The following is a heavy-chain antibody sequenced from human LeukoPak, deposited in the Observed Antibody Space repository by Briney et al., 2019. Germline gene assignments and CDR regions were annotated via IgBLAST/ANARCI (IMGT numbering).Heavy chain of an antibody. CDR3: ARSCSGGSCSQMGTLH. D-gene: IGHD2-15*01. CDR1: GFTFSSYW. Sequence: GGSLRLSCAASGFTFSSYWMHWVRQAPGKGLVWVSRINSDGSITSYADSVKGRFTISRDNAKSTLYLRMNSLRAEDTAVYYCARSCSGGSCSQMGTLHWGQGTLVTVSS. J-gene: IGHJ4*02. V-gene: IGHV3-74*01. CDR2: INSDGSIT.